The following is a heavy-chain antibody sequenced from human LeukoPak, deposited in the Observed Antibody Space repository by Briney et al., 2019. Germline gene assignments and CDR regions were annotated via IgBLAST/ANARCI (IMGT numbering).Heavy chain of an antibody. CDR3: ANPQSYFDY. V-gene: IGHV3-23*01. CDR2: ISGSGGST. CDR1: GFTFSSYG. Sequence: PGGSLRLSCAASGFTFSSYGMSWVRQAPGKGLEWVSAISGSGGSTYYADSVKGRFTISRDNSKNTLYLQMNSLRAEETAVYYCANPQSYFDYWGQGTLVTVSS. J-gene: IGHJ4*02.